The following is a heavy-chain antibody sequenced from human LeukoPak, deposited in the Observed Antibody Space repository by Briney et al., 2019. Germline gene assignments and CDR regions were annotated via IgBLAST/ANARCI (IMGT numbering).Heavy chain of an antibody. J-gene: IGHJ5*02. Sequence: GGSLRLSCAASGFTFSSYAMSWVRQAPGKGLEWVSAISGSGGSTYYADSVKGRSTISRGNSNNTLFLRINSLRAEDTAVYYCARRDAYHWGQGTLVTVFS. CDR1: GFTFSSYA. CDR2: ISGSGGST. V-gene: IGHV3-23*01. D-gene: IGHD5-24*01. CDR3: ARRDAYH.